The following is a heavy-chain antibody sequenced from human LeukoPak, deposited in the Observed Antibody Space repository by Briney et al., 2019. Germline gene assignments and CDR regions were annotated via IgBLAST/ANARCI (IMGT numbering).Heavy chain of an antibody. D-gene: IGHD2-21*01. J-gene: IGHJ4*02. V-gene: IGHV3-30*02. Sequence: GGSLRLSCAASGFTFSSYWMSWVRQAPGKGLEWVAFIRYDDSDKYYADSVRGRFTISRDNSKNTLYLQMHSLRPEDTAVYYCGLLIGGYWGQGARVTVSS. CDR3: GLLIGGY. CDR2: IRYDDSDK. CDR1: GFTFSSYW.